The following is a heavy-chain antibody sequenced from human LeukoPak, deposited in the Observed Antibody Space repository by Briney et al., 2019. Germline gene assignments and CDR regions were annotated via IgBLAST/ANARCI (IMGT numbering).Heavy chain of an antibody. D-gene: IGHD2-15*01. V-gene: IGHV1-69*06. CDR2: IIPIFGTA. J-gene: IGHJ5*02. CDR1: GGTFSSYA. Sequence: GASVKVSCKASGGTFSSYAISWVRQAPGQGLEWMGGIIPIFGTANYAQKFQGRVTITADKSTSTAYMELSSLRSEDTAVYCCARKVAPNWFDPWGQGTLVTVSS. CDR3: ARKVAPNWFDP.